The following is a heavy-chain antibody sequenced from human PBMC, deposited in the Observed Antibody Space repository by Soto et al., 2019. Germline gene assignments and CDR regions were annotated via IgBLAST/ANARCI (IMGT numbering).Heavy chain of an antibody. D-gene: IGHD3-3*01. V-gene: IGHV2-5*02. J-gene: IGHJ4*02. CDR1: GFSLSTCGVG. Sequence: QITLKESGPTLVKPTQTLTLTCTFSGFSLSTCGVGVGWIRQPPGKALEWLAVIYWDDDKRYSPSLKARLAIAKDTSKNQVVLTMTNMDPVDTGTYYCAHRMGKYGFWNGGYFDYWGQGTLVTVPS. CDR2: IYWDDDK. CDR3: AHRMGKYGFWNGGYFDY.